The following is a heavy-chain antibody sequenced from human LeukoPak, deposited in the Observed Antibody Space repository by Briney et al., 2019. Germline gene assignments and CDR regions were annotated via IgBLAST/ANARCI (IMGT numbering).Heavy chain of an antibody. D-gene: IGHD3-22*01. Sequence: GGSLRLSCAASGFTFDDYGMSWVRQAPGKGLEWVSGINWNGGSTGYADSVKGRFTISRDNAKNSLYLHMNSLRAEDTALYYYARDFITMIVVVTPGDYWGQGTLVTVSS. CDR3: ARDFITMIVVVTPGDY. CDR2: INWNGGST. V-gene: IGHV3-20*04. J-gene: IGHJ4*02. CDR1: GFTFDDYG.